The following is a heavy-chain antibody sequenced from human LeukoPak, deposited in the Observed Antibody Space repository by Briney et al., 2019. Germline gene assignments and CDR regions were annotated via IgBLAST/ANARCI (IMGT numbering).Heavy chain of an antibody. Sequence: GGSPRLSCAASGFTFSTYVMTWVRQAPGKGLEWVSAISGGGNTYYADSVKGRFTISRDNSKNTLYLQMSSLKAEDTALYYCAKDSTWIQLWLADWGQGTLVTVSS. CDR3: AKDSTWIQLWLAD. CDR2: ISGGGNT. CDR1: GFTFSTYV. D-gene: IGHD5-18*01. V-gene: IGHV3-23*01. J-gene: IGHJ4*02.